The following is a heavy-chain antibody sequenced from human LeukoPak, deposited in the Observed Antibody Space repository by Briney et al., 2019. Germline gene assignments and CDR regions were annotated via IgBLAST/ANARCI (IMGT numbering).Heavy chain of an antibody. J-gene: IGHJ4*02. D-gene: IGHD1-26*01. CDR3: ATAYGYGGSTYYCDY. CDR1: GYTLTELS. V-gene: IGHV1-24*01. CDR2: FDPEDGET. Sequence: ASVKVSCKVSGYTLTELSMHWVRQAPGKGLEWMGGFDPEDGETICAQKFQGRVTMTEDTSTDTAYMELSSLRSEDTAVYYCATAYGYGGSTYYCDYWAQGTLVTVSS.